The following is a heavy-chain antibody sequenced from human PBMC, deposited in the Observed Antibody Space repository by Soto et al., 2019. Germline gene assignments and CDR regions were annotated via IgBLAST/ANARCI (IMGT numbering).Heavy chain of an antibody. Sequence: QVQLVESGGGVVQPGRSLRLSCAASGFTFSSYGMHWVRQAPGKGLEWVAVIWYDGSNKYYADSVKGGFTMSRDNSKNTLYLQMNSLRAEDTAVYYCARGAFTWGLQPWGQGTLVTVSS. J-gene: IGHJ5*02. D-gene: IGHD4-4*01. CDR1: GFTFSSYG. CDR3: ARGAFTWGLQP. V-gene: IGHV3-33*01. CDR2: IWYDGSNK.